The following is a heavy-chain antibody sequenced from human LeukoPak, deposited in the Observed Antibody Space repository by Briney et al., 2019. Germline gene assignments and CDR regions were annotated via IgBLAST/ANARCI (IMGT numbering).Heavy chain of an antibody. J-gene: IGHJ4*02. CDR3: AKCMSSTGVCLNFDY. CDR2: IGIDSVT. Sequence: PGGSLRLSCEASGFTFFNYAMIWVRQAPGKGLQWVSGIGIDSVTFYTDSVKGRFTISRDNSKNPVYLHIDSLSAEDTAVYYCAKCMSSTGVCLNFDYWGQGILVAVST. D-gene: IGHD2-21*02. V-gene: IGHV3-23*01. CDR1: GFTFFNYA.